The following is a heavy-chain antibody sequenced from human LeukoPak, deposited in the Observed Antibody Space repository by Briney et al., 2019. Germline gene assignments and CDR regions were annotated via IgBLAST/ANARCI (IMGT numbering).Heavy chain of an antibody. CDR3: ARHGRFYTPGITAAGLDY. Sequence: SDTLSLTCTVSGCSISTNIYYWDYIRQPPGKGLEWIGSLLYSGSTYYNPSLKSRVTISVDTSKNQFSLQLSSVTAADTAVYYCARHGRFYTPGITAAGLDYWGQGALVTVSS. CDR2: LLYSGST. J-gene: IGHJ4*02. D-gene: IGHD6-13*01. CDR1: GCSISTNIYY. V-gene: IGHV4-39*01.